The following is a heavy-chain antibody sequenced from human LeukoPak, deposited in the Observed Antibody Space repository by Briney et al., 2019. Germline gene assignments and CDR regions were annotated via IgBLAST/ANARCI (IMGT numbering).Heavy chain of an antibody. Sequence: SETMSLTCTVSGGSISSSSYYWGWIRQPPGNGLEWIGSIYYSGSTYYNPSLKSRVTISVDTSKNQFSLKLSSVTAADTAVYYCARSKDYYDSSGFGAFDIWGQGTMVTVSS. CDR2: IYYSGST. D-gene: IGHD3-22*01. CDR1: GGSISSSSYY. CDR3: ARSKDYYDSSGFGAFDI. J-gene: IGHJ3*02. V-gene: IGHV4-39*01.